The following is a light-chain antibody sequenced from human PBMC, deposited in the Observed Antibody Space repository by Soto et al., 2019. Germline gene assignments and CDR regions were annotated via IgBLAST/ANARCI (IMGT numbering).Light chain of an antibody. Sequence: DIQMTQSPSTLSASVGDRVTITCRASQSISSWLAWYQQKPGKAPKLLIYDASSFESGVPSRFSGSGSGTEFTLTISSLQPDDFAPDYCHQYNSYPLTFGRGTKVEIK. V-gene: IGKV1-5*01. J-gene: IGKJ1*01. CDR3: HQYNSYPLT. CDR1: QSISSW. CDR2: DAS.